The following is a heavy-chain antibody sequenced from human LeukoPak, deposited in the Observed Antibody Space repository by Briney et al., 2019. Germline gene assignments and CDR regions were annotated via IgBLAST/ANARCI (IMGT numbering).Heavy chain of an antibody. V-gene: IGHV3-20*01. CDR1: GFTFDDYG. Sequence: GGSLRLSCAASGFTFDDYGMSWVRQAPGKGLEWVSGINWNGGSTGYADSVKGRFTISRDNAQNSLYLQMNSLRAEDTALYHCARAVSYDFWSGTFDYWGQGTLVTVSP. CDR2: INWNGGST. D-gene: IGHD3-3*01. CDR3: ARAVSYDFWSGTFDY. J-gene: IGHJ4*02.